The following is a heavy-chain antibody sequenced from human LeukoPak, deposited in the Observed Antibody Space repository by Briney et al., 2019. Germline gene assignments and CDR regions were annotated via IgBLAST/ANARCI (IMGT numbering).Heavy chain of an antibody. CDR3: ARDSEYYGSGSAFDP. CDR1: GGSVNSGSYY. V-gene: IGHV4-61*09. Sequence: PSETLSLTCTVSGGSVNSGSYYWTWIRQPAGKGLEWIGHIYSSESTNYNPSLKSRVTMSVDTSKNQFSLKLSSVSAADTAVYYCARDSEYYGSGSAFDPWGQGTLVTVSS. CDR2: IYSSEST. J-gene: IGHJ5*02. D-gene: IGHD3-10*01.